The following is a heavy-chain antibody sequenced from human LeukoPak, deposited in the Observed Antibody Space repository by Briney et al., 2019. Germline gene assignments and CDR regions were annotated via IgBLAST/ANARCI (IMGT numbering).Heavy chain of an antibody. V-gene: IGHV4-34*01. CDR2: INHSGST. Sequence: PSETLSLTCADYGGSFSGYYWSWIRQPPGKGLEWIGEINHSGSTNYNPSLKSRVTISVDTSKNQFSLKLSSVTAADTAVYYCARFPFTAAAGPNWFDPWGQGTLVTVSS. J-gene: IGHJ5*02. CDR1: GGSFSGYY. CDR3: ARFPFTAAAGPNWFDP. D-gene: IGHD6-13*01.